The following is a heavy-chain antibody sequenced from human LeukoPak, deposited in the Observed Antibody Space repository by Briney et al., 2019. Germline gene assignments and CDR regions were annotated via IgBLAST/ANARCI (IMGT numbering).Heavy chain of an antibody. CDR2: ISSSSSYT. J-gene: IGHJ4*02. V-gene: IGHV3-21*01. D-gene: IGHD3-10*01. CDR3: ATPPYYYGSGKENY. CDR1: GFTFSSYS. Sequence: GGSLRLSCAGSGFTFSSYSMKWVRQAPGKGLEWVSSISSSSSYTYYADSVKGRFTISRDNAKNSLYLQMNSLRAEDTAVYYCATPPYYYGSGKENYWGQGTLVTVSS.